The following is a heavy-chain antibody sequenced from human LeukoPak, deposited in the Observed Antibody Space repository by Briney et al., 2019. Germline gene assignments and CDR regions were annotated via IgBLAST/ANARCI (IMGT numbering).Heavy chain of an antibody. J-gene: IGHJ3*02. D-gene: IGHD1-26*01. CDR2: IRQDGSEK. Sequence: GGSLRLSCAASGFTFSSYWMTWVRQTPGKGLEWVANIRQDGSEKYSVDSVKGRFSISRDNAKNSLYLQMNSLRAEDTAVYYCARDIGSPFAFDIWGQGTMVTVSS. V-gene: IGHV3-7*01. CDR1: GFTFSSYW. CDR3: ARDIGSPFAFDI.